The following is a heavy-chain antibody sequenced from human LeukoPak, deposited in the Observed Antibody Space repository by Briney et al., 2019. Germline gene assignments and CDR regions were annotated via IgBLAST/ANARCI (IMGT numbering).Heavy chain of an antibody. CDR2: IYYSGST. Sequence: SETLSLTCTVSGGSISSSSYYWGWIRQPPGRGLEWMGSIYYSGSTYYNPSLKSRVTISVDTSKNQFSLKLISVTAADTAVYYCARAAGYSYGYYWFDPWGQGTLVTVSS. J-gene: IGHJ5*02. D-gene: IGHD5-18*01. CDR1: GGSISSSSYY. CDR3: ARAAGYSYGYYWFDP. V-gene: IGHV4-39*07.